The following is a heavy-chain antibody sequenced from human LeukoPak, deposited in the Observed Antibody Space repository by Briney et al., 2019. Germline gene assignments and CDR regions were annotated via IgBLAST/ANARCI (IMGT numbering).Heavy chain of an antibody. CDR2: IWYDGGHK. Sequence: GRSLRLSCAASGFTXSSFGMHXVRQXPGKGLEWVAVIWYDGGHKYYADSVKGRFSISRDNSKNTLYLQMNSLRAEDTAVYYCARDRDYDSANFDYWGQGTLVTVSS. V-gene: IGHV3-33*01. J-gene: IGHJ4*02. CDR1: GFTXSSFG. CDR3: ARDRDYDSANFDY. D-gene: IGHD3-22*01.